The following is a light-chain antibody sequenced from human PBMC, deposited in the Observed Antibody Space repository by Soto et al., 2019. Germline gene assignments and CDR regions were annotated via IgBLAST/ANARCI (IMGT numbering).Light chain of an antibody. V-gene: IGLV1-44*01. CDR2: SNN. CDR3: AAWDDSLNGHYV. CDR1: SSNIGSNT. J-gene: IGLJ1*01. Sequence: QSVLTQPPSASGTPGQRVTISCSGSSSNIGSNTVNWYQQLPGTAPKLLIYSNNQRPSGVPDRFSGSKSGTSASLAISGLQSEDEGDYYCAAWDDSLNGHYVFGTGTKVTVL.